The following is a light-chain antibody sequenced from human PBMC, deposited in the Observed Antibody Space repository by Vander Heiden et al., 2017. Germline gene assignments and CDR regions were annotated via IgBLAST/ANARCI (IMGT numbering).Light chain of an antibody. CDR1: SSDVGSFNY. Sequence: QSALTQPASVSGSPGQSITISCTGTSSDVGSFNYVSWYQQPPGKAPKLMIYEVSNRPSGVSNRFSGSKSGNTASLTISGLQTEDEADYYCNSYTSTSTVLFGGGTKVTVL. V-gene: IGLV2-14*01. CDR3: NSYTSTSTVL. J-gene: IGLJ2*01. CDR2: EVS.